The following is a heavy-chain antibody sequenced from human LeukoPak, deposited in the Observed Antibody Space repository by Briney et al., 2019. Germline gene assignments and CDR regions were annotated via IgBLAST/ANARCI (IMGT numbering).Heavy chain of an antibody. D-gene: IGHD3-3*01. V-gene: IGHV3-66*01. CDR2: IYSGGSP. CDR1: GITVSDNY. J-gene: IGHJ4*02. CDR3: ATEQVGAWSGYLDY. Sequence: GGSLRLSCAVSGITVSDNYMSWVRQAPGKGLEWVSVIYSGGSPHYADSVRGRFTISRDISRNTVYLQMNSVTAEDTAVYYCATEQVGAWSGYLDYWGQGTLATVSS.